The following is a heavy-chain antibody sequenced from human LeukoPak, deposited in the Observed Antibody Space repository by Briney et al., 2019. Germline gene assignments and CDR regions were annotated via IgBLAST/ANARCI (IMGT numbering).Heavy chain of an antibody. CDR1: GFTVSSNY. CDR2: IYSGGST. CDR3: ARDAYSGRRGRFDI. Sequence: GGSLGLSCAASGFTVSSNYMSWVRQAPGKGLEWVSVIYSGGSTYYADSVKGRFTISRHNSKNTLYLQMNSLRAEDTAVYYCARDAYSGRRGRFDIWGQGTMVTVSS. D-gene: IGHD1-26*01. J-gene: IGHJ3*02. V-gene: IGHV3-53*04.